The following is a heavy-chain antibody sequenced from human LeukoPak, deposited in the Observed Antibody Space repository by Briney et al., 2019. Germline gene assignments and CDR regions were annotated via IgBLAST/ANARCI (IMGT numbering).Heavy chain of an antibody. D-gene: IGHD1-26*01. CDR1: GGSLSDYY. CDR2: IYTSGST. V-gene: IGHV4-4*07. Sequence: SETLSPTCTVSGGSLSDYYWTWIRQPAGKGLEWIGRIYTSGSTNYNPSLKSRLTMSIDTSKNQFSLRLSSVTAADTAVYYCARGGNYYPAHDYYYQYMDVWNKGTTVTVSS. CDR3: ARGGNYYPAHDYYYQYMDV. J-gene: IGHJ6*03.